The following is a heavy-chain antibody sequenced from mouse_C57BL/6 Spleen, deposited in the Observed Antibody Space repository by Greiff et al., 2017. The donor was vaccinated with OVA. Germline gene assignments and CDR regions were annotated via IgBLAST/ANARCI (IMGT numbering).Heavy chain of an antibody. CDR2: IDTETGGT. V-gene: IGHV1-15*01. Sequence: QVQLQQSGAELVRPGASVTLSCKASGYTFTDYEMRWVRQTPVPGLEWIGAIDTETGGTAYNQKVKGKARLTSDTSSSTAYMELRSRTSEDSAVYDCTRVGGYYSGFAYWGQGTLVTVSA. D-gene: IGHD2-3*01. CDR3: TRVGGYYSGFAY. CDR1: GYTFTDYE. J-gene: IGHJ3*01.